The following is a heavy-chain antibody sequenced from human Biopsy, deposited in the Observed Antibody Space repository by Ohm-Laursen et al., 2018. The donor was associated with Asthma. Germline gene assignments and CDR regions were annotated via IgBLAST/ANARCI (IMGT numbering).Heavy chain of an antibody. CDR1: GGTFSDFA. J-gene: IGHJ6*02. V-gene: IGHV1-69*13. CDR3: ARCQVGYSSGWSLLLKKIYYSGMDV. CDR2: IMTVFGTT. D-gene: IGHD6-19*01. Sequence: SVKVSCKVPGGTFSDFAISWVRQAPGQGLEWLGGIMTVFGTTNYAQKFQGRVTITADESTSTAYMEVTSLRSEDTAIYYCARCQVGYSSGWSLLLKKIYYSGMDVWGQGTAVTVSS.